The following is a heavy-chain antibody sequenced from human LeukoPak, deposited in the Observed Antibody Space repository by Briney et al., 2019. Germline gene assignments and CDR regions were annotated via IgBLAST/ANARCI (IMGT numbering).Heavy chain of an antibody. V-gene: IGHV4-34*01. D-gene: IGHD2-21*02. J-gene: IGHJ4*02. CDR3: ATGFPTTYCGGDCYYN. Sequence: SETLSLTCAVYGGSFSGYYWSWIRQPPGKGLEWIGEINHSGSTNYNPSLKSRVTISVDTSKNQFSLKLSSVTAADTAVYYCATGFPTTYCGGDCYYNWGQGTLVTVSS. CDR1: GGSFSGYY. CDR2: INHSGST.